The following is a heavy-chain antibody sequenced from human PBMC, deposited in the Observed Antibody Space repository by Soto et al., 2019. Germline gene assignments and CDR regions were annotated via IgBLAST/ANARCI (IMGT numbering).Heavy chain of an antibody. V-gene: IGHV4-31*03. CDR1: GGSISSGGYY. J-gene: IGHJ6*02. D-gene: IGHD3-10*01. Sequence: ASETLSLTCTVSGGSISSGGYYWSWIRQHPGKGLEWIGYIYYSGSTYYKPSLKSRVTISVDTSKNQFSLKLSSVTAADTAVYYCARDSPYVSGGNHVHPYGMDVWGQGTTVTVSS. CDR3: ARDSPYVSGGNHVHPYGMDV. CDR2: IYYSGST.